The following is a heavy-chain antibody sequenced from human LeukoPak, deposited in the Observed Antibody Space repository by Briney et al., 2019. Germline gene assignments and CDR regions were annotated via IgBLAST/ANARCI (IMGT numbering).Heavy chain of an antibody. V-gene: IGHV1-69*05. D-gene: IGHD3-3*01. CDR2: IIPIFGTA. J-gene: IGHJ4*02. Sequence: SVKVSCKASVGTFSSYAISGVRQAPAQGLEWMGGIIPIFGTANYAQKFQGRVTITTDESTSTACMELSSMRSEDTAVYYCARDPVTHDFMSSLWGQGTLVTVSS. CDR3: ARDPVTHDFMSSL. CDR1: VGTFSSYA.